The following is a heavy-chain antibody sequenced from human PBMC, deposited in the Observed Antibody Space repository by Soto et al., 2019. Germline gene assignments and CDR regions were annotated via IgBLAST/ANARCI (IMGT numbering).Heavy chain of an antibody. CDR3: AVVDTSMALSTYYYAMDV. CDR1: GYTFINYY. J-gene: IGHJ6*02. CDR2: INPNGGST. D-gene: IGHD5-18*01. V-gene: IGHV1-46*01. Sequence: QVQLVQSGAEVKKPGASVKVSCRASGYTFINYYIQWVRQAPGQGLEWMGIINPNGGSTTYAQKCQDRVTLTRDTSTNTVNLELSSLRSEDTAVYYCAVVDTSMALSTYYYAMDVWGQGTTVIVSS.